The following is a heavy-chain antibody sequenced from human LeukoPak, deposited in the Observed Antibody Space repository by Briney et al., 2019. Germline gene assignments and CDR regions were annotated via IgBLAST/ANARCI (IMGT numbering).Heavy chain of an antibody. D-gene: IGHD3-10*01. V-gene: IGHV3-21*01. Sequence: PGGSLRLSCAASGFTFSSYSMNWVRQAPGKGLEWVSSISSSSSYIYYADSVKGRFTIPRDNAKNSLYLQMNSLRAEDTAVYYCARAIKYYYGSGSYYPSDYWGQGTLVTVSS. CDR1: GFTFSSYS. J-gene: IGHJ4*02. CDR2: ISSSSSYI. CDR3: ARAIKYYYGSGSYYPSDY.